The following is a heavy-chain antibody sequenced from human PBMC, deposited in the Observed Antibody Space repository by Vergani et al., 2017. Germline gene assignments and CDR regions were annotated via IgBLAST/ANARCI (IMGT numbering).Heavy chain of an antibody. D-gene: IGHD2-15*01. V-gene: IGHV4-61*02. J-gene: IGHJ4*02. CDR1: GGSINSHNYY. CDR3: ARGSGLGGRCYEPLVDY. CDR2: IHTRGST. Sequence: HVQLQESGPGLVKPSQTLSLTCTVSGGSINSHNYYWSWIRQPAGKGLAWIGRIHTRGSTNSTPSLKSRVTMSEATSKNQFSLNLTSVTAADTAVYFCARGSGLGGRCYEPLVDYWGQGILVTVSS.